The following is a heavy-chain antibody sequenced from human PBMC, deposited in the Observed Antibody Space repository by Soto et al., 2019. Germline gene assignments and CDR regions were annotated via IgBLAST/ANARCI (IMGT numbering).Heavy chain of an antibody. CDR1: GFTFSSYA. CDR2: ISSNGGST. Sequence: GGSLRLSCAASGFTFSSYAMHWVRQAPGKGLEYVSAISSNGGSTYYANSVKGRFTISRDNSKNTLYLQMGSLRAEDMAVYYCAREASITIFGVVPYYYMDVWGKGTTVTVSS. D-gene: IGHD3-3*01. J-gene: IGHJ6*03. CDR3: AREASITIFGVVPYYYMDV. V-gene: IGHV3-64*01.